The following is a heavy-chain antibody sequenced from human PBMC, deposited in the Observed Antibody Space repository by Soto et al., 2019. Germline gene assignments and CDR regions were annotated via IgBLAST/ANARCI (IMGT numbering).Heavy chain of an antibody. Sequence: SETLSLTCAVYGGSFSGYYWSWIRQPPGKGLEWIGEINHSGSTNYNPSLKSRVTISVDTSKNQFSLKLSSVTAADTAVYYCARGRRYSSSWYVDYWGQGTLVTAPQ. CDR3: ARGRRYSSSWYVDY. CDR1: GGSFSGYY. D-gene: IGHD6-13*01. J-gene: IGHJ4*02. V-gene: IGHV4-34*01. CDR2: INHSGST.